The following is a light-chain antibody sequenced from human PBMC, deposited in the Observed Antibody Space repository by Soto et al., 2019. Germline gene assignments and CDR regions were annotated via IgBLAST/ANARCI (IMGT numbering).Light chain of an antibody. V-gene: IGKV3-20*01. CDR2: GAS. CDR1: QSVSSSY. CDR3: QQYGGSPVYT. J-gene: IGKJ2*01. Sequence: EIVLTQSPGTLSLSPGERATLSCRASQSVSSSYLAWYQQKPGQAPRLLSYGASSRATDIPDRVSGSGSGTDFTLTISSLEPEDFAVYYCQQYGGSPVYTFGQGTKLEIK.